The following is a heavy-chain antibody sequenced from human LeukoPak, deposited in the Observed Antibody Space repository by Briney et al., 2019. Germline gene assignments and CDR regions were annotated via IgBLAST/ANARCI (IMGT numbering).Heavy chain of an antibody. CDR1: GFTFSSYT. CDR3: AKAQGTSGSYGGYYGMDV. Sequence: GGSLRLSCAASGFTFSSYTMSWVRRAPGKGLEWVSSISGSGGSTYYADSVKGRFTISRDNSKNALYLQMNSLRAEDTAIYYCAKAQGTSGSYGGYYGMDVWGQGTTVTVSS. CDR2: ISGSGGST. D-gene: IGHD1-26*01. V-gene: IGHV3-23*01. J-gene: IGHJ6*02.